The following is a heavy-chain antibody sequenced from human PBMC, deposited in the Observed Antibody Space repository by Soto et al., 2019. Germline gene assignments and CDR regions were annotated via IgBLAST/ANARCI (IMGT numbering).Heavy chain of an antibody. D-gene: IGHD3-10*01. Sequence: SEILSLTCAVSGASISSSNWWHWVRQPPGKGLEWIGEVHHRGTTNYNPSLKSRVAISVDKSKNQFYLELASVTAADTAVYYCARGSYGAGSDHWGQGILVTVSS. CDR3: ARGSYGAGSDH. V-gene: IGHV4-4*02. CDR1: GASISSSNW. CDR2: VHHRGTT. J-gene: IGHJ4*02.